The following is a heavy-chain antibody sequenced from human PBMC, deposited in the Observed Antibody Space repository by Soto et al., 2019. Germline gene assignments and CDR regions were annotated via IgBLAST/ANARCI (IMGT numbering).Heavy chain of an antibody. J-gene: IGHJ4*02. CDR3: AKDIYDGSSHLQGNLLSY. D-gene: IGHD3-22*01. V-gene: IGHV3-9*01. Sequence: GGSLRLSCSASGFTFDGYAMHWVRQAPGKGLEWVAGINWNSGSIDYADSVKGRFTISRDNAERSLYLQMNSLRTEDTAVYYCAKDIYDGSSHLQGNLLSYWGRRTLVTVSS. CDR1: GFTFDGYA. CDR2: INWNSGSI.